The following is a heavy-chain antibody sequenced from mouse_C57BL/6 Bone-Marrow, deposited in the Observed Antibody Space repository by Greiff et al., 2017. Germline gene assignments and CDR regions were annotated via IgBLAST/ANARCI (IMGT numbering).Heavy chain of an antibody. CDR3: ARSDDYDGTYD. CDR1: GYTFPSYG. Sequence: EVQLQQPGAELVRPGSSVKMSCKTSGYTFPSYGITWVKQRPGQGREWIGYIYIGNGFTEYNEKFKGKATLTSDPSSSTAYMQLSSLTSEDSAIYFCARSDDYDGTYDWGQGTLVTVSA. D-gene: IGHD2-4*01. J-gene: IGHJ3*01. CDR2: IYIGNGFT. V-gene: IGHV1-58*01.